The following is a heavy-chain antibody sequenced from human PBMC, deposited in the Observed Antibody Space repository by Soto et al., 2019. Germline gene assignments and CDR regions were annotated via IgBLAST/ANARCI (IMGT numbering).Heavy chain of an antibody. Sequence: SETLSLTCTVSGDSISGASYFWSWIRQHPGQGLEWIGYIYYSGSTYYNPSLQSRVTISVDTSKNQFFLKLNFVTAADTAVFFCATDVARMYGSSSGFDPWGLGTLVTVSS. V-gene: IGHV4-31*03. J-gene: IGHJ5*02. CDR3: ATDVARMYGSSSGFDP. D-gene: IGHD6-13*01. CDR2: IYYSGST. CDR1: GDSISGASYF.